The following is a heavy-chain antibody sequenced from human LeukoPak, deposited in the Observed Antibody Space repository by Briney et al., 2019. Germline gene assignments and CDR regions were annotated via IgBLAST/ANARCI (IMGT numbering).Heavy chain of an antibody. J-gene: IGHJ3*02. CDR2: IYPGGSDT. D-gene: IGHD3-10*01. CDR1: GYSFTSYW. V-gene: IGHV5-51*01. CDR3: AMPTMVRGVRGAFDI. Sequence: GESLKISCKGSGYSFTSYWIGWVRQMPGKGLEWMGIIYPGGSDTRYSPSFQGQVTISADKSISTAYLQWSSLKASDTAMYYCAMPTMVRGVRGAFDIWGQGTMVTVSS.